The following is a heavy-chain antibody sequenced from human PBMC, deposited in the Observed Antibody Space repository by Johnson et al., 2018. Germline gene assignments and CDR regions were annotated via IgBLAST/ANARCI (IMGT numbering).Heavy chain of an antibody. V-gene: IGHV3-9*01. Sequence: VQLVQSGGALVKPGRSLRLSCAASGFTFDDYAMHWVRQAPGKGLEWVSGISWNSGSIGYADSVKGRFTISRDNAKNSLYLQMNSLRAEDTALYYCAKDQGSYLEYFQHWGQGTLVTVSS. CDR1: GFTFDDYA. J-gene: IGHJ1*01. D-gene: IGHD1-26*01. CDR2: ISWNSGSI. CDR3: AKDQGSYLEYFQH.